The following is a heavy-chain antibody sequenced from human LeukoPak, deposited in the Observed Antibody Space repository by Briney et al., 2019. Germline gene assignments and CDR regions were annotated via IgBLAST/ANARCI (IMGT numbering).Heavy chain of an antibody. CDR2: ISGSGGST. V-gene: IGHV3-23*01. D-gene: IGHD3-16*02. CDR3: ATHGPNYDYVWGSYRAYWNAFDI. Sequence: GGSLRLSCAASGFSFSIHGMGWVRRAPGKGLEWVSAISGSGGSTYYADSVKGRFTISRDNSKNTLYLQVNSLRAEDTAVYYCATHGPNYDYVWGSYRAYWNAFDIWGQGTMVTVSS. CDR1: GFSFSIHG. J-gene: IGHJ3*02.